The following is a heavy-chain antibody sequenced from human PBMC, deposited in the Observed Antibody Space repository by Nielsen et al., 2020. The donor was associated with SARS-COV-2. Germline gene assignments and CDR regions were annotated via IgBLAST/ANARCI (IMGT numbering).Heavy chain of an antibody. CDR2: IYPGKSET. V-gene: IGHV5-51*01. Sequence: GSLKISCKGSGYGFNNYWLGWVRQMPGKGLEWLGIIYPGKSETRYSSSFEGQVTFSVDKSINTAYLQWVSLEASDTAIYYCARLLRPWYFDLWGGGTPLIVSS. J-gene: IGHJ2*01. CDR3: ARLLRPWYFDL. CDR1: GYGFNNYW.